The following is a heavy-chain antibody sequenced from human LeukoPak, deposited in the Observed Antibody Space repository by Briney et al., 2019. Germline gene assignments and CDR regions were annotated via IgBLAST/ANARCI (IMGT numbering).Heavy chain of an antibody. CDR1: GGSISTYY. D-gene: IGHD3-10*01. CDR2: IYTSGST. Sequence: PSETLSLTCTVSGGSISTYYWSWIRQSAGKGLEWIGRIYTSGSTNYNPSLKSRVTISVDTSKNQFSLKLSSVTAADTAVYYCARGLRRYYYGSGSYYTTHVNWFDPWGQGTLVTVSS. CDR3: ARGLRRYYYGSGSYYTTHVNWFDP. J-gene: IGHJ5*02. V-gene: IGHV4-4*07.